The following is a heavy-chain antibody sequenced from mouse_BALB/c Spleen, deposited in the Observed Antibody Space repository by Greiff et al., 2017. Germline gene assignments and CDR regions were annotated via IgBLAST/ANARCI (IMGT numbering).Heavy chain of an antibody. J-gene: IGHJ2*01. CDR2: IYPGSGNT. V-gene: IGHV1-55*01. Sequence: QVQLQQPGAELVKPGTSVKLSCKASGYNFTSYWINWVKQRTGQGLEWIGEIYPGSGNTYYNEKFKGKATLTADKSSSTAYMQLSSLTSEDSAVYFCARWGNYRYGGGYWGQGTTLTVSS. D-gene: IGHD2-14*01. CDR3: ARWGNYRYGGGY. CDR1: GYNFTSYW.